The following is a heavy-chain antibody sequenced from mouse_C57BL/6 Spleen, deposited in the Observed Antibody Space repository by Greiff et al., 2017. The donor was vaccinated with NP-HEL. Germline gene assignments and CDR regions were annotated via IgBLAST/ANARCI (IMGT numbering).Heavy chain of an antibody. Sequence: QVQLQQSGPELVKPGASVKISCKASGYAFSSSWINWVKQRPGKGLEWIGRIYPGDGDTNYNGKFKGKATLTADKSSSTAYMQLRSLTSEDSAVYFCAHYGSSLDYWGQGTTLTVSS. CDR3: AHYGSSLDY. J-gene: IGHJ2*01. CDR2: IYPGDGDT. V-gene: IGHV1-82*01. D-gene: IGHD1-1*01. CDR1: GYAFSSSW.